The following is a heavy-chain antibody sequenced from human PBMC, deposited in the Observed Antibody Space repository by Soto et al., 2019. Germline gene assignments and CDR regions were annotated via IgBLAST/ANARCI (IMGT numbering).Heavy chain of an antibody. D-gene: IGHD5-12*01. CDR3: ARGGYSGYDSDLSDYYFDY. CDR1: GYTFTGYY. Sequence: QVQLVQSGAEVKKPGASVKVSCKASGYTFTGYYMHWVRQAPGQGLEWMGWINPNSGGANYAQKFQGWVTMTRDTSISTAYMELSRLRSDDTAVYYCARGGYSGYDSDLSDYYFDYWGQGTLVTVSS. CDR2: INPNSGGA. V-gene: IGHV1-2*04. J-gene: IGHJ4*02.